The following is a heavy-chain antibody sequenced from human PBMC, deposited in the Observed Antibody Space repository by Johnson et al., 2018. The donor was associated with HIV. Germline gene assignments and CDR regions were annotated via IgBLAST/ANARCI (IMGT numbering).Heavy chain of an antibody. CDR1: GFTFISYG. CDR3: AARIAVADDDAFDI. CDR2: IRYDGSNK. J-gene: IGHJ3*02. V-gene: IGHV3-30*02. D-gene: IGHD6-19*01. Sequence: QMQLVESGGGVVQPGRSLRLSCAASGFTFISYGMHWVRQAPGKGLAWVAFIRYDGSNKYYADSVKGRLTISRDNSKNTLYLQMHSLRAEDTAVYYCAARIAVADDDAFDIWGQGTMVTVSS.